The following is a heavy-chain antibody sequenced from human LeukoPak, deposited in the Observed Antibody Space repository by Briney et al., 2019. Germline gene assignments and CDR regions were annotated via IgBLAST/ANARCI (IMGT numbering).Heavy chain of an antibody. D-gene: IGHD3-9*01. CDR3: ARDDYDILTGYYSGY. CDR1: GYTFTGYY. CDR2: INPNSGGT. J-gene: IGHJ4*02. V-gene: IGHV1-2*06. Sequence: ASVKVSCKASGYTFTGYYMHWVRQAPGQGLEWMGRINPNSGGTNYAQKFQGRVTMTRDTSISTAYMELSRLRSDDTAVHYCARDDYDILTGYYSGYWGQGTLVTVSS.